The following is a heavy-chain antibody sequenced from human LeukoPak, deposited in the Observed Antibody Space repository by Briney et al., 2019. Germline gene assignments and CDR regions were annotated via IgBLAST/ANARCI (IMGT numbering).Heavy chain of an antibody. D-gene: IGHD1-26*01. CDR1: GFTFSDYY. CDR2: ISSSSTNT. CDR3: ARGGGGTYYHLLDY. Sequence: PGGSLRLSCAASGFTFSDYYMTWIRQAPGKGLEWVSDISSSSTNTKYADSVKGRFTISRDNAKNSLYLQMDSLRAEDTAVYYCARGGGGTYYHLLDYWGQGTLVTVSS. V-gene: IGHV3-11*06. J-gene: IGHJ4*02.